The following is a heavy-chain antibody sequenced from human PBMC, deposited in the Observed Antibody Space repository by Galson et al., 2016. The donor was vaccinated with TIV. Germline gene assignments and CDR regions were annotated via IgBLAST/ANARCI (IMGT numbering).Heavy chain of an antibody. Sequence: SVKVSCKASGYTFNYYAIHWVRQAPGQRLEWMGWINAGNGSTKYSQTFQGRVTITTDTSATTAYMELTSLRSEDTAVYYCARDRLIDGLAPDALDNWGQGTMVTVSS. D-gene: IGHD3/OR15-3a*01. CDR2: INAGNGST. CDR1: GYTFNYYA. J-gene: IGHJ3*02. V-gene: IGHV1-3*01. CDR3: ARDRLIDGLAPDALDN.